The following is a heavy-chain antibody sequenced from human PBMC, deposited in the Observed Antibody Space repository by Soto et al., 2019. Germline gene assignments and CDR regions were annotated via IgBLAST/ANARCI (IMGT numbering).Heavy chain of an antibody. CDR2: ISSGGGTS. CDR3: AKGETTVTDPGGFAY. Sequence: EVQLLESGGGLVQPGGSLRLSCAASGFTFSSYTMSWVRQAPGKGLEWVSAISSGGGTSHYADSVKGRFTISRDNSKNTLYLQMNSPRAEDTAVYYCAKGETTVTDPGGFAYWGQGTLVTVSS. J-gene: IGHJ4*02. CDR1: GFTFSSYT. V-gene: IGHV3-23*01. D-gene: IGHD4-17*01.